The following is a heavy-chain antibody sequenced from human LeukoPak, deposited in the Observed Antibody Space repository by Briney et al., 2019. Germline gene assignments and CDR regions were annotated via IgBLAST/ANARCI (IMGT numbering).Heavy chain of an antibody. J-gene: IGHJ4*02. CDR2: ISWNSGRI. CDR3: ASGHGSSGWYDWPN. Sequence: GRSLRLSCAASGFTFDDYAMHWVRPAGGRGLEWVAGISWNSGRIGYAGSVKGPFTISRDNAKNSLYLQMNGLKAEDTALYYCASGHGSSGWYDWPNWGQGTLVTVSS. D-gene: IGHD6-19*01. CDR1: GFTFDDYA. V-gene: IGHV3-9*01.